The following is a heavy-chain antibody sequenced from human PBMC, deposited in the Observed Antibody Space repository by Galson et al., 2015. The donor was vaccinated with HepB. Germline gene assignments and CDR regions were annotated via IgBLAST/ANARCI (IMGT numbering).Heavy chain of an antibody. Sequence: SLRLSCAVSGFTVSGNYMTWVRQAPGKGLEWVSVIYSAGDAYYIDSVRGQFAISRDDSKNTLYLQMSSLRAEDTAIYYCARGTRNHTSGWFFFDCWGQGALVSVSS. CDR1: GFTVSGNY. CDR2: IYSAGDA. V-gene: IGHV3-53*03. CDR3: ARGTRNHTSGWFFFDC. D-gene: IGHD6-19*01. J-gene: IGHJ4*02.